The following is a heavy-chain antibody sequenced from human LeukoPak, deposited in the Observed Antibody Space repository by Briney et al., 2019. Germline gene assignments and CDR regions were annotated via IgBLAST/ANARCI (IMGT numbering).Heavy chain of an antibody. CDR2: ISRDSTTI. V-gene: IGHV3-48*01. CDR3: ATDYYDSSGYYTGSY. Sequence: GGSLRLSCAASGFTFSSYHINWVRQAPGKGLEWLSYISRDSTTIYYADSVKGRFTISRDNAKNLLYLQMNSLRAEDTAVYYCATDYYDSSGYYTGSYWGQGTLVTVSS. CDR1: GFTFSSYH. D-gene: IGHD3-22*01. J-gene: IGHJ4*02.